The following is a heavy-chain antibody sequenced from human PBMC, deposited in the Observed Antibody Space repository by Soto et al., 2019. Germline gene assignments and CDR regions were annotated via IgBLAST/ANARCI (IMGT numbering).Heavy chain of an antibody. J-gene: IGHJ4*02. D-gene: IGHD4-17*01. V-gene: IGHV3-74*01. CDR2: IDRDGTDT. CDR1: GFTFNSYW. CDR3: ARATTTVTTRPTLGY. Sequence: GGSLRLSCAASGFTFNSYWMHWVRQAPGKGLVWVSRIDRDGTDTNYADSVKGRFTISRDNAKNKLFLQMNSLTAEDTAVYYCARATTTVTTRPTLGYWGRGTLVTVSS.